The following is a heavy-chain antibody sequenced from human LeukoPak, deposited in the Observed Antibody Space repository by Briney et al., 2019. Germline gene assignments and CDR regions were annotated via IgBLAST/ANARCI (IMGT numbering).Heavy chain of an antibody. D-gene: IGHD3-10*01. J-gene: IGHJ4*02. CDR2: IYHSGST. CDR3: ARGVVLYYFDY. V-gene: IGHV4-30-2*01. CDR1: GGSISSGGYS. Sequence: SETLSLTCAVSGGSISSGGYSWSWIRQPPGKGLEWIGYIYHSGSTYYNPSLKSRVTLSVDRSKNQFSLKLSSVTAADTAVYYCARGVVLYYFDYWGQGTLVTVSS.